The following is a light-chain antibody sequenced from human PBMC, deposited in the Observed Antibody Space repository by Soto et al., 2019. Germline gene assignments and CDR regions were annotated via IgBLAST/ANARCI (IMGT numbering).Light chain of an antibody. V-gene: IGKV3-15*01. J-gene: IGKJ1*01. CDR3: LQYHNLWA. Sequence: DIVMTQSPATLSVAPGERVTFSCRASQGVSRKLAWYQHKPGQAPRLLISGASTGATGIPARFSGSGSGTEFTLTISSLQSDDFAVYSCLQYHNLWAFGQGTKVEI. CDR2: GAS. CDR1: QGVSRK.